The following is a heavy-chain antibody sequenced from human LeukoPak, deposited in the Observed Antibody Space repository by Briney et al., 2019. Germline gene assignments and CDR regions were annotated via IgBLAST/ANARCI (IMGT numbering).Heavy chain of an antibody. CDR1: GGSISSTGYN. V-gene: IGHV4-39*07. CDR3: AREGPNYSHYFDY. Sequence: SETLSLTCSVSGGSISSTGYNWAWIRQPPGKGLEWIGYIYYNGTTYYNPSLKSRVTIAVDTSKNQFSLRLTSVTAADTAVYYCAREGPNYSHYFDYWGQGTLVTVSS. CDR2: IYYNGTT. D-gene: IGHD3-10*01. J-gene: IGHJ4*02.